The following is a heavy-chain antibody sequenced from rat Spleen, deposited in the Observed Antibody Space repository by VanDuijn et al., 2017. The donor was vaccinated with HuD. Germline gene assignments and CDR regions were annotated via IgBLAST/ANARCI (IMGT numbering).Heavy chain of an antibody. J-gene: IGHJ1*01. Sequence: EVQLVESGGGLVQPGRSLKLSCAASGFTFSDYYMAWVRQAPTKGLEWVASISYDGGSTYYRDSVKGRFTISRDNAKSSLYLQMNSLRSEDTATYYCTRVAPYFDFWGPGTMVTVSS. CDR3: TRVAPYFDF. CDR1: GFTFSDYY. CDR2: ISYDGGST. V-gene: IGHV5-20*01.